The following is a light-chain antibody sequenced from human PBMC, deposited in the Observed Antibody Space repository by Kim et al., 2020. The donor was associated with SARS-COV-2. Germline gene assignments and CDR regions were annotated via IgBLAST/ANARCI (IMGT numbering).Light chain of an antibody. J-gene: IGKJ5*01. CDR3: QQHHYWRA. CDR2: GAS. V-gene: IGKV3-15*01. Sequence: SGPPEERATLPCRASQSVSSTLCWYQQKPGQAPRVLISGASTRAAGIPARFSGSGSGTEFTLTISSRQSDDFATYYCQQHHYWRAFGQRTRLEIK. CDR1: QSVSST.